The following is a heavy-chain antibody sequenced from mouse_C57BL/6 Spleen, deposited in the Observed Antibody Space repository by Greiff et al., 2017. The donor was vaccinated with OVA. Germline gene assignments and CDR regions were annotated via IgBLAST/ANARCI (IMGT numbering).Heavy chain of an antibody. CDR1: GYAFSSSW. V-gene: IGHV1-82*01. CDR3: ARSGITGTSYFDY. CDR2: IYPGDGDT. Sequence: QVQLKQSGPELVKPGASVKISCKASGYAFSSSWMNWVKQRPGKGLEWIGRIYPGDGDTNYNGKFKGKATLTADKSSSTAYMQLSSLTSEDSAVYFCARSGITGTSYFDYWGQGTTLTVSS. J-gene: IGHJ2*01. D-gene: IGHD4-1*01.